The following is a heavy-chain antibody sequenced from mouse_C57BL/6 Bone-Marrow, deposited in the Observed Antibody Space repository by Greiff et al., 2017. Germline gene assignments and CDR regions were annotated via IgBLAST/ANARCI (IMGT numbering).Heavy chain of an antibody. J-gene: IGHJ2*01. D-gene: IGHD3-2*02. CDR3: AKRLPYYFDY. CDR2: IYPGSGST. V-gene: IGHV1-55*01. Sequence: VQLVESGAELVKPGASVKMSCKASGYTFTSYWITWVKQRPGQGLEWIGDIYPGSGSTNYNEKFKSKATLTVDTSSSTAYMQLSSLTSEDSAVYYCAKRLPYYFDYWGQGTTLTVSS. CDR1: GYTFTSYW.